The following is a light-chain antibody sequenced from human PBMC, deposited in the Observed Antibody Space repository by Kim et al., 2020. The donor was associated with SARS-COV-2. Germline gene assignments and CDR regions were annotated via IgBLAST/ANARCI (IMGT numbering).Light chain of an antibody. Sequence: PAPTAKITCAGDRVGSKRVHCYQQRQGQAPVLFIYYDSDRPSGIPERFSGSNSRNTATLIIGGVEAGDEADYYCQVWDDSSDPVIFGGGTQLTVL. CDR1: RVGSKR. V-gene: IGLV3-21*04. CDR2: YDS. CDR3: QVWDDSSDPVI. J-gene: IGLJ2*01.